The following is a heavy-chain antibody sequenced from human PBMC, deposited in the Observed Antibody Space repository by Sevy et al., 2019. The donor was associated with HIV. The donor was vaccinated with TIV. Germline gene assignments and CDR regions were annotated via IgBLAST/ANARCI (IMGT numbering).Heavy chain of an antibody. CDR2: IYYSGST. CDR1: GGSISSSSYY. D-gene: IGHD4-17*01. CDR3: ARRTTVTTLYNWFDP. V-gene: IGHV4-39*01. J-gene: IGHJ5*02. Sequence: SETMSLTCTVSGGSISSSSYYWGWIRQPPGKGLEWIGSIYYSGSTYYNPSLKSRVTISVDTSKNQFSLKLSSVTAADTAVYYCARRTTVTTLYNWFDPWGQGTLVTVSS.